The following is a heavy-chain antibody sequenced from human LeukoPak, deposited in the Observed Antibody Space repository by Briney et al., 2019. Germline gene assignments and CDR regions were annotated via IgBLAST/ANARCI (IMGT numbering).Heavy chain of an antibody. Sequence: PSQTLSLTCTVSGGSISSGDYYWSWIRQPPGKGLEWIGYIYYSGSTYYNPSLKSRVTISVDTSKNQFSLKLSSVTAADTAVYYCARGRGLYGPEFDYWGQGTLVTVSS. CDR2: IYYSGST. J-gene: IGHJ4*02. CDR3: ARGRGLYGPEFDY. D-gene: IGHD3-16*01. V-gene: IGHV4-30-4*08. CDR1: GGSISSGDYY.